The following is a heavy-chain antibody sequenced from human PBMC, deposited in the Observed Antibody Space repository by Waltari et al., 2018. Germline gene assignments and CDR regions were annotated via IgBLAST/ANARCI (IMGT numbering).Heavy chain of an antibody. CDR3: ARVYRNDYGDPSFDY. CDR1: GGFISSSSYY. J-gene: IGHJ4*02. CDR2: IYYSGST. V-gene: IGHV4-39*07. Sequence: QLQLQESGPGLVKPSETLSLTCTVSGGFISSSSYYWGWIRQPPGKGLEWIGSIYYSGSTYYNPSLKSRVTISVDTSKNQFSLKLSSVTAAVTAVYYCARVYRNDYGDPSFDYWGQGTLVTVSS. D-gene: IGHD4-17*01.